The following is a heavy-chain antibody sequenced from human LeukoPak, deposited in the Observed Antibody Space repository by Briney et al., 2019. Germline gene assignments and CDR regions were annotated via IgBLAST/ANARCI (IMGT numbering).Heavy chain of an antibody. CDR1: GGSISSYY. CDR2: IYHSGST. J-gene: IGHJ5*02. D-gene: IGHD2-2*01. V-gene: IGHV4-59*12. CDR3: ARKYCSSTSCYLNWFDP. Sequence: PSETLSLTCTVSGGSISSYYWSWIRQPPGKGLEWIGYIYHSGSTYYNPSLKSRVTISVDRSKNQFSLKLSSVTAADTAVYYCARKYCSSTSCYLNWFDPWGQGTLVTVSS.